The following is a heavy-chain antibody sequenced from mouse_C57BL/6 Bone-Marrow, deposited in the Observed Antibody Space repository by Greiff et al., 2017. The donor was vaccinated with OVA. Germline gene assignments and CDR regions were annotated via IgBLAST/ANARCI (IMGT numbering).Heavy chain of an antibody. CDR1: GFSLTSYG. V-gene: IGHV2-5*01. Sequence: VQRVESGPGLVQPSQSLSITCTVSGFSLTSYGVHWVRQSPGKGLEWLGVIWRGGSTDYNAAFMSRLSITKDNSKSQVFFKMNSLQADDTAIYYCAKNHYYGSSYHSWFAYWGQGTLVTVSA. CDR2: IWRGGST. D-gene: IGHD1-1*01. CDR3: AKNHYYGSSYHSWFAY. J-gene: IGHJ3*01.